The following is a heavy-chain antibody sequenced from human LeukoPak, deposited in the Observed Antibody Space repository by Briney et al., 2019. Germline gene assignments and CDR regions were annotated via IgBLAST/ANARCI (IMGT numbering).Heavy chain of an antibody. J-gene: IGHJ5*02. Sequence: SETLSLTCTVSGGSISSYYWSWIRQPPGKGLEWIGYIYYSGSTNYNPSLKSRVTISVDASKNQFSLKLSSVTAADTAVYYCARDEYNWFDPWGQGTLVTVSS. CDR3: ARDEYNWFDP. CDR1: GGSISSYY. V-gene: IGHV4-59*01. CDR2: IYYSGST.